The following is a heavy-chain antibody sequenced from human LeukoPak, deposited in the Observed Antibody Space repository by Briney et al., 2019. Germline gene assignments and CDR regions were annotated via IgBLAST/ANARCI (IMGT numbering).Heavy chain of an antibody. V-gene: IGHV3-23*01. Sequence: GGSLRLSCAASGVTFSTYAMSWVRQAPGKGLELVSAISGSGGSTHYADSVKGRFTISRDNSKNTLHLQMNSLRAEDTAVYYCAKNPSSGYYLYYFDYWGQGTLVTVSS. J-gene: IGHJ4*02. CDR1: GVTFSTYA. CDR2: ISGSGGST. D-gene: IGHD3-22*01. CDR3: AKNPSSGYYLYYFDY.